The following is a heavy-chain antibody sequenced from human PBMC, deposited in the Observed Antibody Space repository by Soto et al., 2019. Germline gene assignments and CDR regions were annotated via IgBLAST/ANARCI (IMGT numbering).Heavy chain of an antibody. Sequence: SETLSLTCAVYGGSFSGYYWSWIRQPPGKGLEWIGEINHSGSTNYNPSLKSRVTISVDTSKNQFSLKLSSVTAADTAVYYCASWAGIAAAGTLYFDYWGQGTLVTVSS. CDR2: INHSGST. CDR1: GGSFSGYY. D-gene: IGHD6-13*01. V-gene: IGHV4-34*01. J-gene: IGHJ4*02. CDR3: ASWAGIAAAGTLYFDY.